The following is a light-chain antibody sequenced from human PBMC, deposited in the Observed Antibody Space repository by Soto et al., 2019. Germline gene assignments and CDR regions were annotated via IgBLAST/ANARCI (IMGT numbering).Light chain of an antibody. J-gene: IGKJ5*01. CDR3: QQYNKWPIT. CDR1: QSVNSN. Sequence: EIVLTQSPATQSVSPGERATLSCRASQSVNSNLAWYQQKPGQAPRLLIYGASTRATGIPARFTGIGSGTEFTLTISRLQSEDFAVYYCQQYNKWPITFGQGTRL. V-gene: IGKV3-15*01. CDR2: GAS.